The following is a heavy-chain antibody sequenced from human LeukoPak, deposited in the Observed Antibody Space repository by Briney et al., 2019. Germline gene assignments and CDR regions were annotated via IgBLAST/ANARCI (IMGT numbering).Heavy chain of an antibody. J-gene: IGHJ4*02. CDR2: IYYSGST. CDR1: GGSISSYY. D-gene: IGHD5-18*01. V-gene: IGHV4-59*01. CDR3: ATDRGYSYGYQLNY. Sequence: SEALSLTCTVSGGSISSYYWSWIRQPPGKGLEWIGYIYYSGSTNYNPSLKSRVTISVDTSKNQFSLKLSSVTAADTAVYYCATDRGYSYGYQLNYWGQGTLVTVSS.